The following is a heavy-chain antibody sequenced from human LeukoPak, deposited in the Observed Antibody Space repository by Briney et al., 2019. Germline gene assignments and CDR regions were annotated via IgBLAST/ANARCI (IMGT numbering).Heavy chain of an antibody. Sequence: GGSLRLSCAASGFIFSNYGMSWVRQAPGKGLEWVSGMSASGSHTHSADFVKGRFTISRDNFKNTLYLQMNGLRVEDTAVYYCAKVRSGNNYYFDYWGQGTLVTVSS. CDR3: AKVRSGNNYYFDY. J-gene: IGHJ4*02. D-gene: IGHD1/OR15-1a*01. V-gene: IGHV3-23*01. CDR2: MSASGSHT. CDR1: GFIFSNYG.